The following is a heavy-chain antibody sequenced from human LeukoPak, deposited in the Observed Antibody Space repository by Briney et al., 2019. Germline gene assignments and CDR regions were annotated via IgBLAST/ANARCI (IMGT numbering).Heavy chain of an antibody. J-gene: IGHJ4*02. Sequence: QPGGSLRLSCAASGFTFSTYGMHWVRQAPGKGLEWVAFIRYDESNKYYADSVKGRFTISRDNSKSTLYLQMNSLRAEDTAVYYCAKDPSLHYWGQGTLVTVSS. CDR3: AKDPSLHY. D-gene: IGHD2-15*01. CDR2: IRYDESNK. CDR1: GFTFSTYG. V-gene: IGHV3-30*02.